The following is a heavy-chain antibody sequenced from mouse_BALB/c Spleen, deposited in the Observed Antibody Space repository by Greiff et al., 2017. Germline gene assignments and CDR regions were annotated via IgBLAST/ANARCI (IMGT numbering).Heavy chain of an antibody. CDR1: GYTFTSYW. V-gene: IGHV1-62-2*01. J-gene: IGHJ4*01. CDR2: FYPGSGSI. CDR3: ARHENYYGSSYSGDAMDY. Sequence: QVQLQQSGAELAKPGASVKMSCKASGYTFTSYWMHWVKQRSGQGLEWIGWFYPGSGSIKYNEKFKDKATLTADKSSSTVYMELSRLTSEDSAVYFCARHENYYGSSYSGDAMDYWGQGTSVTVSS. D-gene: IGHD1-1*01.